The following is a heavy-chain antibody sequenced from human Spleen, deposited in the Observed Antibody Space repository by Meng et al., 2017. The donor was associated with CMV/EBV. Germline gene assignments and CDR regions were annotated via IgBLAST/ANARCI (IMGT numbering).Heavy chain of an antibody. V-gene: IGHV1-2*06. D-gene: IGHD1-26*01. CDR2: INPNSGGA. CDR3: ARGSVRETYLGDY. J-gene: IGHJ4*02. Sequence: ASVKVSCKASGYTFTAYYMNWVRQAPGQGLEWMGRINPNSGGANYAQKFQGRVTLTRDTSISTAYMELSRLTLDDTALYYCARGSVRETYLGDYWGQGTLVTVSS. CDR1: GYTFTAYY.